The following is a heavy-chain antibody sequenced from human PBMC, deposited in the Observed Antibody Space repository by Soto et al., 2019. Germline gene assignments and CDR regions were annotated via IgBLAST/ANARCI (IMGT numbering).Heavy chain of an antibody. CDR1: GYNFNSYG. CDR3: ARDLVGPFFYYGYGMDV. J-gene: IGHJ6*04. Sequence: QVQLVQSGSEVKKPGASVKVSCKAPGYNFNSYGITWVRHAPGQGLDWSGRLSGYNGNTDYSHKFQGRVTMTTDTSTRTAYVDLRSLGSDDTGVYYCARDLVGPFFYYGYGMDVWGKGTTVTVSS. V-gene: IGHV1-18*04. D-gene: IGHD3-22*01. CDR2: LSGYNGNT.